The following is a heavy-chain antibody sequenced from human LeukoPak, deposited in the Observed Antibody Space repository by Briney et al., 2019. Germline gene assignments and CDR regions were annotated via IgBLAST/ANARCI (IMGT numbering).Heavy chain of an antibody. Sequence: SETLSLTCAVYGGSFSGYYWSWIRQPPGKGLEWIGEINHRGSTNYNPSLKSRVTISVDTSKNHFSLKLSSVTAADTAVYYCARGNPIDIAAAGTDYNWFDPWGQGTLVTVSS. J-gene: IGHJ5*02. CDR2: INHRGST. CDR3: ARGNPIDIAAAGTDYNWFDP. V-gene: IGHV4-34*01. CDR1: GGSFSGYY. D-gene: IGHD6-13*01.